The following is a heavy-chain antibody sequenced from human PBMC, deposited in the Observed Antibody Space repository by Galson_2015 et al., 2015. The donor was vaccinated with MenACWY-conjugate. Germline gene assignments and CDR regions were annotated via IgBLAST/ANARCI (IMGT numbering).Heavy chain of an antibody. CDR1: GRIFNNYA. J-gene: IGHJ4*02. V-gene: IGHV1-69*04. CDR2: IIPFLGIP. Sequence: SVKVSCKASGRIFNNYAISWVRQAPGQGLEWVGRIIPFLGIPTYAQKFQGRVTITATKSTTTVYMELSSLTSEDTAVYYCARIGTTGCGSTSCFDYWGQGTLVTVSS. D-gene: IGHD2-2*01. CDR3: ARIGTTGCGSTSCFDY.